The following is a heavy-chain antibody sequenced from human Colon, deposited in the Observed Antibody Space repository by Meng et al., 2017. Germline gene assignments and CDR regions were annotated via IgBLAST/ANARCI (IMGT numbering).Heavy chain of an antibody. J-gene: IGHJ4*02. D-gene: IGHD6-19*01. V-gene: IGHV1-18*01. CDR1: GYSFPTTA. CDR2: ISPHNGNT. CDR3: ARDPSNTSGRYAYFDY. Sequence: QVPRSQSGAAVTKPGYSVQVSCKASGYSFPTTAISWVRQAPGQGLEWMGWISPHNGNTNYAQKFQGRVTMTADGSTSTAYMELRSLRSDDTAVYYCARDPSNTSGRYAYFDYWGQGTLVTVSS.